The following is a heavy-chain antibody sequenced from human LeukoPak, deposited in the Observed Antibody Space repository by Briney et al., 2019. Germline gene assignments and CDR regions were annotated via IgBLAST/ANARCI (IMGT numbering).Heavy chain of an antibody. CDR1: GYSFSGYF. CDR2: INPINGGT. J-gene: IGHJ4*02. V-gene: IGHV1-2*02. Sequence: ASVKVSCTASGYSFSGYFMHWVRQAPGQGLEWMGWINPINGGTTYAQKFQGRVTMTRDTSISTAYMELSSLTSDDTAVYYCAREFGGDGKVIDYWGQGTLVTVSS. D-gene: IGHD3-16*01. CDR3: AREFGGDGKVIDY.